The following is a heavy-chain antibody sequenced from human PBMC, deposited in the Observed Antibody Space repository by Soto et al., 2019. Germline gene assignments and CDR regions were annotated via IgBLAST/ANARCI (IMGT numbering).Heavy chain of an antibody. CDR1: GFTFSSYA. CDR3: AKTSGPASYYDFWSGYLDHADYFDY. CDR2: ISGSGGST. J-gene: IGHJ4*02. Sequence: PGGSLRLSCAASGFTFSSYAMSWVRQAPGKGLEWVSAISGSGGSTYYADSVKGRFTISRDNSKNTLYLQMNSLRAEDTAVYYCAKTSGPASYYDFWSGYLDHADYFDYWGQGTLVTVSS. V-gene: IGHV3-23*01. D-gene: IGHD3-3*01.